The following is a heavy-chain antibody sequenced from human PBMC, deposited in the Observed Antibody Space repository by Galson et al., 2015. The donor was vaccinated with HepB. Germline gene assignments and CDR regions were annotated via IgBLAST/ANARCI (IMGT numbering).Heavy chain of an antibody. CDR1: GFTFSGYS. CDR2: ISSSSSYI. J-gene: IGHJ4*02. D-gene: IGHD1-26*01. V-gene: IGHV3-21*01. Sequence: SLRLSCAASGFTFSGYSMNWVRQAPGKGLEWVSSISSSSSYIYYADSVKGRFTISRDNAKNSLYLQMKSLRAEDTAVYYCARDVSVGAPMSWCYWGQGTLVTVSS. CDR3: ARDVSVGAPMSWCY.